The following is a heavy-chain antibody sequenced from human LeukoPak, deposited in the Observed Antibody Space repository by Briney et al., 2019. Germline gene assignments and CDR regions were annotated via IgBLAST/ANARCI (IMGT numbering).Heavy chain of an antibody. CDR3: ARHGSGPEAPFYSSSWYQLDH. V-gene: IGHV5-51*01. Sequence: GESLKISCQGSGYRFTDYWVGWVRQMPGKGLEWMGIIYPDDSDARYSPSFQGQVTISADESISTAYLQWRSLKASDSATYYCARHGSGPEAPFYSSSWYQLDHWGREPWSPSPQ. D-gene: IGHD6-13*01. CDR1: GYRFTDYW. CDR2: IYPDDSDA. J-gene: IGHJ4*02.